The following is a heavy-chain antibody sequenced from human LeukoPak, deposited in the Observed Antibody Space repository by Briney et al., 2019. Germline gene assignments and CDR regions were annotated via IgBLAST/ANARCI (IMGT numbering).Heavy chain of an antibody. D-gene: IGHD4-17*01. CDR2: ISSSSTYI. CDR1: GFTFSSYE. J-gene: IGHJ4*02. Sequence: PGGSLRLSCAASGFTFSSYEMNWVRQAPGKGLEWVSSISSSSTYIYYADSVKGRFTISRDNAKNSLYLQMNSLRAEDTAVYYCGTWTTVASYFDYWGQGTLVTVSS. V-gene: IGHV3-21*06. CDR3: GTWTTVASYFDY.